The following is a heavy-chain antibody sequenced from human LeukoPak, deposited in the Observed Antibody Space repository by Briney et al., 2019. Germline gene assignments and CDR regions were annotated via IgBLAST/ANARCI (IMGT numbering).Heavy chain of an antibody. CDR2: ISAYNGNT. CDR3: ARDRRYCSGGSCRLFDY. J-gene: IGHJ4*02. V-gene: IGHV1-18*01. CDR1: GYTFTSYG. Sequence: PGASVTVSCTASGYTFTSYGISWVRQAPGQGLEWMGWISAYNGNTNYAQKLQGRVTMTTDTSTSTAYMELRSLRSDDTAVYYCARDRRYCSGGSCRLFDYWGQGTLVTVSS. D-gene: IGHD2-15*01.